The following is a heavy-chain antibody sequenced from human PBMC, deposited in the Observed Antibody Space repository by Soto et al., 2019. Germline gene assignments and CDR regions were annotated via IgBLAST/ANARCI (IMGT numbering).Heavy chain of an antibody. CDR2: IYDGGTT. CDR1: GGSISGAAYC. CDR3: ARGPSGDKIDY. J-gene: IGHJ4*02. Sequence: QVQLQESGPRLVSPSQTLSLTCTVSGGSISGAAYCWIWIRQSPDKGLEWIGHIYDGGTTYSSPSLKGRVTISADTSETQFSLKLSSVSAADTAVYYCARGPSGDKIDYWGQGIQVTVSS. V-gene: IGHV4-30-4*01. D-gene: IGHD7-27*01.